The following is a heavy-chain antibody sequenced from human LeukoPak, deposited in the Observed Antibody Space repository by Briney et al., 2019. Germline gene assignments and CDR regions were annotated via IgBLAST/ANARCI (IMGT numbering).Heavy chain of an antibody. V-gene: IGHV3-66*01. J-gene: IGHJ4*02. CDR3: ARGYCGGDCYPPLFDY. CDR1: GFTVSSNY. CDR2: IYSGRST. D-gene: IGHD2-21*02. Sequence: PGGPLRLSCAASGFTVSSNYMSWVRQAPGKGLEWVSGIYSGRSTYYADSVKGRFTIFRDNSKTTLYLQMHSLRAEDTAVYYCARGYCGGDCYPPLFDYWGQGTLVAVSS.